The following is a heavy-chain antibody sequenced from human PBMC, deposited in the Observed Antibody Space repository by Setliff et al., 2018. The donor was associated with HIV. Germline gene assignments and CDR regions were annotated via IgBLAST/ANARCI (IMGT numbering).Heavy chain of an antibody. CDR2: ISSSGSTI. V-gene: IGHV3-48*03. Sequence: GGSLRLSCAASGFPFSSYEMNWVRQAPGKGLEWVSYISSSGSTIYSADSVKGRFTISRDNTKNSLYLQMNSLRAEETAVYFCAAQGVLWGQGTQVTVSS. CDR3: AAQGVL. CDR1: GFPFSSYE. J-gene: IGHJ4*02.